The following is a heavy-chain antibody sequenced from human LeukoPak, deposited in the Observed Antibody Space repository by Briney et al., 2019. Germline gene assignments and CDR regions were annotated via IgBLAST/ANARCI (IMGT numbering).Heavy chain of an antibody. Sequence: RGASLEFSCQGSGSQFTNYWIGWVRQPPGKGLGWMGVVYPGDSDTKYSPSFRGQVTISADKSISTAYLQWSSLKASDTAMYYCASFSAGRWYGMDVWGQGTTVTASS. D-gene: IGHD4-23*01. J-gene: IGHJ6*02. CDR2: VYPGDSDT. V-gene: IGHV5-51*01. CDR3: ASFSAGRWYGMDV. CDR1: GSQFTNYW.